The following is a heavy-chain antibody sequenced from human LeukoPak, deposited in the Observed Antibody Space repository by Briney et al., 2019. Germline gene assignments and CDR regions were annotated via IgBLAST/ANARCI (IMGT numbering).Heavy chain of an antibody. CDR3: ARAGYYDFWSGYPDYY. Sequence: GASVKVSCRTSGGTFSNYAINWVRQAPGQGLEWMGDIIPIFGTSNYAQKLQGRVTMTTDTSTSTAYMELRSLRSDDTAVYYCARAGYYDFWSGYPDYYWGQGTLVTVSS. V-gene: IGHV1-69*05. CDR2: IIPIFGTS. J-gene: IGHJ4*02. CDR1: GGTFSNYA. D-gene: IGHD3-3*01.